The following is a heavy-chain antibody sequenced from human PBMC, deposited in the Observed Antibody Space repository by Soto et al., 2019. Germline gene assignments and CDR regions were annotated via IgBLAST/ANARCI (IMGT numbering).Heavy chain of an antibody. J-gene: IGHJ4*02. D-gene: IGHD3-3*01. Sequence: SETLSLTCTVSGGSISSSSYYWGWIRQPPGKGLEWIGSIYYSESTYYNPSLKSRVTISVDTSKNQFSLKLSSVTAADTAVYYCARPNHYDFWSGYYYFDYWGQGTLVTVSS. V-gene: IGHV4-39*01. CDR1: GGSISSSSYY. CDR2: IYYSEST. CDR3: ARPNHYDFWSGYYYFDY.